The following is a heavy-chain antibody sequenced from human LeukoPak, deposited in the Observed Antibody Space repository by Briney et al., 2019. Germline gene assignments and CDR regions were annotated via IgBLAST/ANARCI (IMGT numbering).Heavy chain of an antibody. CDR1: GFTFSSYA. J-gene: IGHJ4*02. CDR2: ISGSGGST. Sequence: GGSLRLSCAASGFTFSSYAMSCVRQAPGKGLEWVSAISGSGGSTYYADSVKGRFTISRDNSKNTLYLQMNSLRAEDTAVYYCAKLFVPAATGAYFDYWGQGTLVTVSS. CDR3: AKLFVPAATGAYFDY. V-gene: IGHV3-23*01. D-gene: IGHD2-2*01.